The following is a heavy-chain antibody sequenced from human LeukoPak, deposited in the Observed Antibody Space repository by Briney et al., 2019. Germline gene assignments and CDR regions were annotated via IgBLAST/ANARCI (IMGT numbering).Heavy chain of an antibody. D-gene: IGHD6-19*01. CDR2: IYYSGST. CDR1: GVSISSYY. J-gene: IGHJ5*02. CDR3: ARLGVYSSGWYNHHWFDP. Sequence: ASETLSLTCAVSGVSISSYYWSWIRQPPGKGLEWIGYIYYSGSTNYNPSLKSRVTISVDTSKNQFSLKLSSVTAADTAVYYCARLGVYSSGWYNHHWFDPWGQGTLVTVSS. V-gene: IGHV4-59*01.